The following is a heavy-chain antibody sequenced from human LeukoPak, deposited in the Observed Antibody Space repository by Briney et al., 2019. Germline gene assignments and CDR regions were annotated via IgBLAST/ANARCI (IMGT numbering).Heavy chain of an antibody. Sequence: PGGSLRLSCAASGFTLSSYWMHWVRQAPGQGLVWVSRIISDGSSISYADSVKGRFTISRDNAKNTLYLQMNSLRAEDTAVYYCAKESYYYDSSGYYPYFDYRGQGTLVTVSS. CDR2: IISDGSSI. CDR1: GFTLSSYW. V-gene: IGHV3-74*01. CDR3: AKESYYYDSSGYYPYFDY. J-gene: IGHJ4*02. D-gene: IGHD3-22*01.